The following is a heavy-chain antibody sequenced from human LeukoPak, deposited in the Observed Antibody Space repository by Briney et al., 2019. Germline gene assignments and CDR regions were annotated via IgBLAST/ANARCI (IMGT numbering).Heavy chain of an antibody. CDR1: GYTFTGYY. Sequence: ASVKVSGKASGYTFTGYYMHWVRQAPGQGLEWMGWINPNSGGTNYAQKFQGRVTMTRDTSISTAYMELSRLRSDDTAVYYCARRYSSGWYPDGRYYFDYWGQGTLVTVSS. CDR2: INPNSGGT. CDR3: ARRYSSGWYPDGRYYFDY. J-gene: IGHJ4*02. D-gene: IGHD6-19*01. V-gene: IGHV1-2*02.